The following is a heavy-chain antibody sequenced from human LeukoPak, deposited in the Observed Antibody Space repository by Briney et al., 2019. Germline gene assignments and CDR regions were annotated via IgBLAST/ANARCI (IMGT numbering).Heavy chain of an antibody. CDR3: ARGRPTFDY. Sequence: GGSLRLSCAASGFTFSSYAMHWVRQAPGKGLEWVAVISYDGSNKYYADSVKGRFTISRDNSKNTLYLQMNSLRAEDTAVYYCARGRPTFDYWGQGTLVTVSS. V-gene: IGHV3-30*04. CDR2: ISYDGSNK. J-gene: IGHJ4*02. D-gene: IGHD1-26*01. CDR1: GFTFSSYA.